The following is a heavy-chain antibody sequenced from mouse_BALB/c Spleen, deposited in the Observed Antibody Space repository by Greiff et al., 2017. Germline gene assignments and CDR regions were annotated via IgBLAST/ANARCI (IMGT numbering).Heavy chain of an antibody. J-gene: IGHJ4*01. CDR1: GYSITSGYY. D-gene: IGHD2-1*01. V-gene: IGHV3-6*02. CDR2: ISYDGSN. Sequence: EVQLQQSGPGLVKPSQSLSLTCSVTGYSITSGYYWNWIRQFPGNKLEWMGYISYDGSNNYNPSLKNRISITRDTSKNQFFLKLNSVTTEDTATYYCARGGNYEAYYAMDYWGQGTSVTVAS. CDR3: ARGGNYEAYYAMDY.